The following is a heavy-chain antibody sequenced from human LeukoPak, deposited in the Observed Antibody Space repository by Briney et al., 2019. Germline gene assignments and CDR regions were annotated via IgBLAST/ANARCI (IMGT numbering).Heavy chain of an antibody. D-gene: IGHD3-16*01. CDR1: GFTFSDQY. J-gene: IGHJ4*02. V-gene: IGHV3-72*01. CDR3: TGLRADH. Sequence: GGSLRLSCAASGFTFSDQYMDWVRQAPGKGLEWLGRIRNKVDNYATDYAASVKGRFTISRDDSKNSLYLQMNSLKTEDTAVYYCTGLRADHWGQGTLVTVSS. CDR2: IRNKVDNYAT.